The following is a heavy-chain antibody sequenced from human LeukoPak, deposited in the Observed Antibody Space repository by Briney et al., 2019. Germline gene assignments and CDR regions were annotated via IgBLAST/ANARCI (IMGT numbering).Heavy chain of an antibody. Sequence: GASVKVSCKASGYTFTSYYMHWVRQAPGHGLEWMGIINPSGGSTSYAQKFQGRVTMTRDTSTSTVYMELSSLRSEDTAVYYCAREDSLAAAGTPNWFDPWGQGTLVTVSS. CDR2: INPSGGST. CDR1: GYTFTSYY. D-gene: IGHD6-13*01. CDR3: AREDSLAAAGTPNWFDP. J-gene: IGHJ5*02. V-gene: IGHV1-46*01.